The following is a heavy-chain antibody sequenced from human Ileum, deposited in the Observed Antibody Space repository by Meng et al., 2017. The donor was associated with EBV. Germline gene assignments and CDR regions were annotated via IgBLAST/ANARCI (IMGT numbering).Heavy chain of an antibody. D-gene: IGHD4-17*01. J-gene: IGHJ4*02. V-gene: IGHV4-39*07. CDR1: GGSISTGNFY. CDR2: IYYRGNT. CDR3: ASAYDYGDYEAFAY. Sequence: RPLQASGPGLVKPSETLSLTCTVSGGSISTGNFYWGWIRQSPGKALECIGTIYYRGNTFYNPSLKSRLTISIDTSKNEFSLTLRSVTAADTALYYCASAYDYGDYEAFAYWGPGSLVTVSS.